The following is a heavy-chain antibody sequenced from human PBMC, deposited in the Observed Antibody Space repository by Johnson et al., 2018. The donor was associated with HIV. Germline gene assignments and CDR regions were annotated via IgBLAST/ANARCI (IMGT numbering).Heavy chain of an antibody. CDR1: GFTFSDHF. Sequence: VQLVESGGGLVQPGGSLRLSCAASGFTFSDHFMDWARQAPGKGLEWVGRIRKKANRYTTEYAASVKGRFTISRDDSNDSLFLQMNSLKTEDTAVYYCAREPTFWTNGVCISEAFDIWGQGTMVTVSS. D-gene: IGHD2-8*01. V-gene: IGHV3-72*01. CDR3: AREPTFWTNGVCISEAFDI. J-gene: IGHJ3*02. CDR2: IRKKANRYTT.